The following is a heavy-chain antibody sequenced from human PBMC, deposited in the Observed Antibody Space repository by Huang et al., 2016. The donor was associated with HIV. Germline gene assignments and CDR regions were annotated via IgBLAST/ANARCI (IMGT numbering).Heavy chain of an antibody. CDR1: GGSVSSGSYY. CDR2: NYYSGNT. J-gene: IGHJ4*02. D-gene: IGHD6-6*01. V-gene: IGHV4-61*01. Sequence: QVQLQESGPGLVKPSETLSLTCTVSGGSVSSGSYYWSWIRQPPGKGLEWIGAIYNYYSGNTNYNPSRKSRVSITVDPSRNQFSLKVSSVTAADTAVYYGAAYHRRRAAHNFDYWGQGTLVTVSS. CDR3: AAYHRRRAAHNFDY.